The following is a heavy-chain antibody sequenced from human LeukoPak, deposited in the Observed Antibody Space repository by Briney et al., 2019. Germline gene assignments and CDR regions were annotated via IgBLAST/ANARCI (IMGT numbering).Heavy chain of an antibody. CDR3: AKVMEDIVVVVAAEFDY. J-gene: IGHJ4*02. CDR1: GFTFSDYY. D-gene: IGHD2-15*01. V-gene: IGHV3-11*01. CDR2: ISSSGSTI. Sequence: GGSLRLSCAASGFTFSDYYMSWIRQAPGKGLEWVSYISSSGSTIYYADSVKGRFTISRDNSKNTLYLQMNSLGAEDTAVYYCAKVMEDIVVVVAAEFDYWGQGTLVTVSS.